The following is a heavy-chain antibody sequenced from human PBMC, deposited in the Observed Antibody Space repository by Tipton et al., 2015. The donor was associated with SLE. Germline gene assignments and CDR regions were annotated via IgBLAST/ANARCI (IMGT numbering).Heavy chain of an antibody. CDR1: GGSFNTYY. J-gene: IGHJ6*03. CDR2: IYYSGST. Sequence: TLSLSCTVSGGSFNTYYWTWIRQAPGKGLEWIGYIYYSGSTYYNPSLKSRVTISVDTSKNQFSLKLTSVTAADTAVYYCARGQLMGRAAPYIDVWGRGTTVIVSS. CDR3: ARGQLMGRAAPYIDV. V-gene: IGHV4-59*12. D-gene: IGHD1-1*01.